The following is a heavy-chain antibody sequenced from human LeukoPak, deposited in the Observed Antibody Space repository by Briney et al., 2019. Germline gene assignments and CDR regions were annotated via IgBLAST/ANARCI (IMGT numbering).Heavy chain of an antibody. CDR3: AKDGTGYSSGWYNY. CDR2: ISWNSGSI. CDR1: GFTFDDYA. J-gene: IGHJ4*02. Sequence: GGSLRLSCPASGFTFDDYAMHWVRQAPGKGLEWVSGISWNSGSIGYADSVKGRFTISRDNAKNSLYLQMNSLRAEDTALYYCAKDGTGYSSGWYNYWGQGTLVTVSS. D-gene: IGHD6-19*01. V-gene: IGHV3-9*01.